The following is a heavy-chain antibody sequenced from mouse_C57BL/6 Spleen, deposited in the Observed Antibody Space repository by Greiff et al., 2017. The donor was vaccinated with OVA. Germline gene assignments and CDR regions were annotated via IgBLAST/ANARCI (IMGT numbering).Heavy chain of an antibody. D-gene: IGHD1-1*01. CDR2: ICRGGST. CDR1: GFSLTSYG. J-gene: IGHJ4*01. Sequence: VMLVESGPGLVQPSQSLSITCTVSGFSLTSYGVHWVRQSPGKGLEWLGVICRGGSTAYNAAFMSRLTITKDNSKSQVFFKMNRLQADESAIYYCANYYYGSSPDAMDYWGQGTSVTVSS. CDR3: ANYYYGSSPDAMDY. V-gene: IGHV2-5*01.